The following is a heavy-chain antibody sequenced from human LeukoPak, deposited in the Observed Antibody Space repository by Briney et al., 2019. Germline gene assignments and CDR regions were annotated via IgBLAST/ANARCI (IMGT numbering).Heavy chain of an antibody. J-gene: IGHJ4*02. V-gene: IGHV4-34*01. D-gene: IGHD1-26*01. CDR1: GGSFSGYY. Sequence: SETLSLTCAVYGGSFSGYYWSWIRQPPGKGREWIGEINHSGSTNYNPSLKSRVTISVDTSKNQFSLKLSSVTAADTAVYYCARGIVGATTYPYWGQGTLVTVSS. CDR2: INHSGST. CDR3: ARGIVGATTYPY.